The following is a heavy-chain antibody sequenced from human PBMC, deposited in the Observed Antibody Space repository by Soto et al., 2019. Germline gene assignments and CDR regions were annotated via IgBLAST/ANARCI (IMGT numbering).Heavy chain of an antibody. CDR1: GGSISSSNW. CDR2: IYHSGST. J-gene: IGHJ4*02. CDR3: AKYRRTEAEGFTLDY. Sequence: PSSTLYITCAVSGGSISSSNWWSWVLTNPGKGLEWIGEIYHSGSTNYNPSLKSRVTISVDKSKNQFSLKLSSVNAADTAVYYCAKYRRTEAEGFTLDYWGRGTRVTVS. D-gene: IGHD6-13*01. V-gene: IGHV4-4*02.